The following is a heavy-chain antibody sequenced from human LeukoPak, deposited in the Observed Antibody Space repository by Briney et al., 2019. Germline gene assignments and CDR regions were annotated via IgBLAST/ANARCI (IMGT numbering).Heavy chain of an antibody. CDR3: ARRSDYDSSGYYSFDY. CDR1: CDSISSHDSY. D-gene: IGHD3-22*01. Sequence: PSETLSLTCTVSCDSISSHDSYWDWIRQPPGKGLEWIGSIFHSGSTYYNPSLKSRVTISVDTSKNQFSLKLSSVTAADTAVYYCARRSDYDSSGYYSFDYWGQGTLVTVSS. V-gene: IGHV4-39*01. J-gene: IGHJ4*02. CDR2: IFHSGST.